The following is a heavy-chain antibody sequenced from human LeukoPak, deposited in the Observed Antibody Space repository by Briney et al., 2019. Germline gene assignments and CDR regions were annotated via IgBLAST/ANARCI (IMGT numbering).Heavy chain of an antibody. J-gene: IGHJ6*02. Sequence: GGSLRLSCAASGFTFSSYDMHWVRQATGKGLEWVSAIGTAGDTYYPGSVKGRFTISRDNSKHTLFLQMSSLRAEDTAVYYCAKGSPLDLGAGESYYYSMGVWGQGTTVTVSS. D-gene: IGHD3-10*01. CDR1: GFTFSSYD. CDR3: AKGSPLDLGAGESYYYSMGV. V-gene: IGHV3-13*01. CDR2: IGTAGDT.